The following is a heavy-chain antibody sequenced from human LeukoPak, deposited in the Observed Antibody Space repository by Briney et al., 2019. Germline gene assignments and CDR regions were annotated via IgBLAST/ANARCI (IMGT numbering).Heavy chain of an antibody. CDR1: GGSISSYY. CDR2: IYYSGST. CDR3: ARDHRDYYYDSSALDLSAFDI. J-gene: IGHJ3*02. D-gene: IGHD3-22*01. Sequence: PSETLSLTCTVSGGSISSYYWSWIRQPPGKGLEWIGYIYYSGSTNYNPSLKSRVTISVDTSENQFSLKLSSVTAADTAVYYCARDHRDYYYDSSALDLSAFDIWGQGTMVTVSS. V-gene: IGHV4-59*01.